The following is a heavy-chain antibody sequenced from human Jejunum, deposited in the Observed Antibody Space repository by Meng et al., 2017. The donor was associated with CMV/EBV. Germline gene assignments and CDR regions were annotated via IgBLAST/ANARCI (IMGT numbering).Heavy chain of an antibody. CDR3: ARAQWLLGYWFDP. Sequence: VSCGSISSGDSYWSSIRQPTGKGLDWIGYIYYSGSTYYNPSLKSRVTISVDTSKNQFSLKLSSVTAADTAVYYCARAQWLLGYWFDPWGQGTLVTVSS. V-gene: IGHV4-30-4*08. CDR1: CGSISSGDSY. J-gene: IGHJ5*02. CDR2: IYYSGST. D-gene: IGHD3-22*01.